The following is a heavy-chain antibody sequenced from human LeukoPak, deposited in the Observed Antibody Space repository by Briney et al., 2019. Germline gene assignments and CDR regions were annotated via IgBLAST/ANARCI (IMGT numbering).Heavy chain of an antibody. D-gene: IGHD3-16*02. J-gene: IGHJ6*02. Sequence: SGGSLRLSCEASGFTFTNYAMSWVRQAPGKVLEWVSAISGSGGVTYYADSVKGRFTISRDNSKNTLYLQGNSLRAEDTAVYYCAKGLSLVVDYYGMDVWGQGTTVTVSS. V-gene: IGHV3-23*01. CDR2: ISGSGGVT. CDR1: GFTFTNYA. CDR3: AKGLSLVVDYYGMDV.